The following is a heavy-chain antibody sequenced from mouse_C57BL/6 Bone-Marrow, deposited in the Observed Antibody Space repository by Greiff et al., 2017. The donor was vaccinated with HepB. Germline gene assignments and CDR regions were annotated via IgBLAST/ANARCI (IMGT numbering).Heavy chain of an antibody. CDR1: GYTFTSYG. CDR3: ARYNGYDVDYAMDY. CDR2: IYPRSGNT. D-gene: IGHD2-2*01. Sequence: VQLQQSGAELARPGASVKLSCKASGYTFTSYGISWVKQRTGQGLEWIGEIYPRSGNTYYNEKFKGKATLTADKSSSTAYMELRSLTSEDSAVYFCARYNGYDVDYAMDYWGQGTSVTVSS. V-gene: IGHV1-81*01. J-gene: IGHJ4*01.